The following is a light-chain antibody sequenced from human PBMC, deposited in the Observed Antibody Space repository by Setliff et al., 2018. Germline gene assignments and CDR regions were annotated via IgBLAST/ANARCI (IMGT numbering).Light chain of an antibody. CDR3: SSYTTRSTRV. J-gene: IGLJ3*02. CDR1: SNDIGNYKY. V-gene: IGLV2-14*03. Sequence: SALAQPASVSGSPGQSVTISCTGTSNDIGNYKYVSWYQHQPGKAPKVIIFDVNNRPSGVSNRFSGSKSGNTASLTISWLQPEDEAHYYCSSYTTRSTRVFGGGTKVTVL. CDR2: DVN.